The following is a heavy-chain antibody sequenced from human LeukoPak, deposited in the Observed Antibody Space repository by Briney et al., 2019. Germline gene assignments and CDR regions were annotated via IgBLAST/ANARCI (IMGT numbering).Heavy chain of an antibody. CDR3: ARDGASSGLDY. CDR1: GGSISSSSYY. V-gene: IGHV4-39*07. D-gene: IGHD6-19*01. CDR2: IYHSGST. Sequence: SETLSLTCTVSGGSISSSSYYWGWIRQPPGKGLEWIGSIYHSGSTYYNPSLKSRVTISVDTSKNQFSLKLSSVTAADTAVYYCARDGASSGLDYWGQGTLVTVSS. J-gene: IGHJ4*02.